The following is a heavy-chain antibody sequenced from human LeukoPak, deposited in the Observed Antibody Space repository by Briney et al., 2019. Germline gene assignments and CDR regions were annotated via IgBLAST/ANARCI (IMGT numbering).Heavy chain of an antibody. Sequence: GGSLRLSCAASGFTFSSYGMHWVRQAPGKGPEWVAVIWYGGSNKYYADSVKGRFTISRDNSKNTLYLQMNSLRAEDTAVYYCAKDVTIFGVVSEYYFDYWGQGTLVTVSS. CDR2: IWYGGSNK. CDR1: GFTFSSYG. J-gene: IGHJ4*02. D-gene: IGHD3-3*01. V-gene: IGHV3-30*02. CDR3: AKDVTIFGVVSEYYFDY.